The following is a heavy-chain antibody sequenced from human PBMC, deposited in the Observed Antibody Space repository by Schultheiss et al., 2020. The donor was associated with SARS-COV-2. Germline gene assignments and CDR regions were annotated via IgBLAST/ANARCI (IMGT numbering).Heavy chain of an antibody. Sequence: SETLSLTCAVYGGSFSGYYWSWIRQPPGKGLEWIGEINHSGSTNYNPSLKSRVTMSVDTSKNQFSLKLSSVTAADTAVYYCAGGYCSGGSCYFDYWGQGTLVNVSS. D-gene: IGHD2-15*01. J-gene: IGHJ4*02. V-gene: IGHV4-34*01. CDR3: AGGYCSGGSCYFDY. CDR2: INHSGST. CDR1: GGSFSGYY.